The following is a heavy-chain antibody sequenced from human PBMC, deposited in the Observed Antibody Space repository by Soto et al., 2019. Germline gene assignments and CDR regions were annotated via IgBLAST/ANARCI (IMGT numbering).Heavy chain of an antibody. CDR3: AKYSSSWYEDYMDV. V-gene: IGHV3-23*01. Sequence: GGSLRLSCAASGFTLSSYAMSWVRQAPGKGLEWVSAISGSGGSTYYADSVKGRFTISRDNSKNTLYLQMNSLRAEDTAVYYCAKYSSSWYEDYMDVWGKGTTVTVSS. J-gene: IGHJ6*03. CDR1: GFTLSSYA. D-gene: IGHD6-13*01. CDR2: ISGSGGST.